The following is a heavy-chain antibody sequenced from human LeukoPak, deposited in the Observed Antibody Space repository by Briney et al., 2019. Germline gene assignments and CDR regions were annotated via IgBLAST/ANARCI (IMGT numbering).Heavy chain of an antibody. J-gene: IGHJ6*02. V-gene: IGHV4-4*07. CDR1: GASISDYY. CDR2: ISSSGNT. CDR3: ASGYSSGWYEDYYYGMDV. Sequence: SETLSLTCTVSGASISDYYWSWIRQPAGKGLEWIGRISSSGNTNYNPSLKSRVTMSVDTSKNQFSLKLSSVTAADTAVYYCASGYSSGWYEDYYYGMDVWGQGTTVTVSS. D-gene: IGHD6-19*01.